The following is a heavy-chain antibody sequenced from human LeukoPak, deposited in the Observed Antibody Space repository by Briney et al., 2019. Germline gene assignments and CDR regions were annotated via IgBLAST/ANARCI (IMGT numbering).Heavy chain of an antibody. CDR3: ARHHGSWADWYFDL. CDR1: GGYIRSQF. D-gene: IGHD6-13*01. J-gene: IGHJ2*01. Sequence: SETLSLTCTVSGGYIRSQFWSWIRQPPGKGLEWIGYVYSSERVDYNPSLKSRVTVSVDTFKNEFSLSLTSVTAADTAVYYCARHHGSWADWYFDLWGRGTLVIVSS. CDR2: VYSSERV. V-gene: IGHV4-4*09.